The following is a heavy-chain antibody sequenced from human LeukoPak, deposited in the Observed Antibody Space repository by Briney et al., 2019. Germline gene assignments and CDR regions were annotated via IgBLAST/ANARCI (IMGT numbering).Heavy chain of an antibody. D-gene: IGHD5-12*01. CDR1: GYTFTDYG. Sequence: ASVKVSCKASGYTFTDYGVSWVRQAPGQGLEWMGWISGYNDNPNYIQRPQGRVTMTTDTSTSTAYLELRSLTSDDTAVYYCARVGRWLRAFDIWGQGTMITVSS. V-gene: IGHV1-18*01. CDR2: ISGYNDNP. CDR3: ARVGRWLRAFDI. J-gene: IGHJ3*02.